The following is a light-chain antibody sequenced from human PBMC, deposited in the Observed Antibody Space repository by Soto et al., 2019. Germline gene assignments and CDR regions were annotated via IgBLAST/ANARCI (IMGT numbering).Light chain of an antibody. J-gene: IGKJ2*01. Sequence: ETLLTQSPATLSVSPGERATLSCRASQSVRDNLAWYQQKPGQAPRLLIYGASTRAPGIPDRFSGSGFGTEFSLTISSLQSEDFAVYYCQQHNDWPPSTFGQGIKLEIK. CDR2: GAS. CDR1: QSVRDN. CDR3: QQHNDWPPST. V-gene: IGKV3-15*01.